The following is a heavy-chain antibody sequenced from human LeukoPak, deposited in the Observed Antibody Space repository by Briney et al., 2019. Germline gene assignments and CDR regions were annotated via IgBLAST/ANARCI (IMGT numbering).Heavy chain of an antibody. V-gene: IGHV3-30*02. CDR1: GFSFSTFG. J-gene: IGHJ6*03. CDR3: AKDSQLDVGSDYYYYFYMDV. Sequence: GGSLRLSCAASGFSFSTFGMYWVRQVPGKGLEWVAFIRYDGNDKYYGDSAKDRFTISRDNSKDTLYLQMNSLTTDDTGVYYCAKDSQLDVGSDYYYYFYMDVWGRGTTVTVSS. D-gene: IGHD1-1*01. CDR2: IRYDGNDK.